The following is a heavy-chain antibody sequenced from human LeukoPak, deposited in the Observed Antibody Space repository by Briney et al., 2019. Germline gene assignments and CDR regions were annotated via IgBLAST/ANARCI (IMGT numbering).Heavy chain of an antibody. J-gene: IGHJ6*02. Sequence: PSETLSLTCTVSGGSISSSSYYWGWIRQPPGKGLEWIGSIYYSGSTYYNPSLKSRVTISVDTSKNQFSLKLSSVTAADTAVYYCASLCSGGSCWYGMDVWGQGTTVTVSS. CDR2: IYYSGST. CDR1: GGSISSSSYY. V-gene: IGHV4-39*01. CDR3: ASLCSGGSCWYGMDV. D-gene: IGHD2-15*01.